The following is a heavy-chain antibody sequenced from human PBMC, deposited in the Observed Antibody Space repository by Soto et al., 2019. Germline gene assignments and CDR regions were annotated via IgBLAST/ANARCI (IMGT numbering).Heavy chain of an antibody. CDR2: ISGYNGNT. CDR3: AGEGIGVYYYEGMDV. J-gene: IGHJ6*02. Sequence: QVQLEQSGAEVKKPGASVKVSCKASGYTFSSYGISWVRQAPGQGLEWMGWISGYNGNTNYELKFQDRVTMTTDTSTNTAYMGLRSLKSDDTAVYYCAGEGIGVYYYEGMDVLGPGTTVTVSS. CDR1: GYTFSSYG. V-gene: IGHV1-18*01. D-gene: IGHD6-19*01.